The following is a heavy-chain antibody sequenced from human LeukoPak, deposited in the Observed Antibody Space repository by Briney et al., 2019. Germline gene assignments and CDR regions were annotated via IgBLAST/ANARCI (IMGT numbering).Heavy chain of an antibody. CDR3: ARERRYDILTGSFY. CDR1: GFTFSDYY. V-gene: IGHV3-11*01. J-gene: IGHJ4*02. CDR2: ISSSGSTI. D-gene: IGHD3-9*01. Sequence: PGGSLRLSCAASGFTFSDYYMSWIRQAPGKGLEWVSYISSSGSTIYYADSVEGRFTISRDNAKNSLYLQMNSLRAEDTAVYYCARERRYDILTGSFYWGQGTLVTVSS.